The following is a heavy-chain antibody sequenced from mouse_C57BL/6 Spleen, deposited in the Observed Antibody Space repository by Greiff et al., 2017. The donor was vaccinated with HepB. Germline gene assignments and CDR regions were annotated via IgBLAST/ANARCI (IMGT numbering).Heavy chain of an antibody. Sequence: VKLQESGAELVKPGASVKLSCKASGYTFTSYWMHWVKQRPGQGLEWIGMIHPNSGSTNYNEKFKSKATLTVDKSSSTAYMQLSSLTSEDSAVYYCAIGYYYAMDYWGQGTSVTVSS. V-gene: IGHV1-64*01. CDR3: AIGYYYAMDY. CDR2: IHPNSGST. D-gene: IGHD2-2*01. J-gene: IGHJ4*01. CDR1: GYTFTSYW.